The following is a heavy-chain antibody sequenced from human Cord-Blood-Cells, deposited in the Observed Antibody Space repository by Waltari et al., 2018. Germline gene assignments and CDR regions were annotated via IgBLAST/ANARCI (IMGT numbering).Heavy chain of an antibody. CDR2: IYHSGST. V-gene: IGHV4-38-2*02. Sequence: QVQLQESGPGLVKPSETLSLTCPVSGYSISSGSSGGWIRHPPGQGLEWIGSIYHSGSTYYNPSLKSRVTISVDTSKNQFSLKLSSVTAADTAVYYCARGGNYDFWSGYHDAFDIWGQGTMVTVSS. D-gene: IGHD3-3*01. CDR3: ARGGNYDFWSGYHDAFDI. J-gene: IGHJ3*02. CDR1: GYSISSGSS.